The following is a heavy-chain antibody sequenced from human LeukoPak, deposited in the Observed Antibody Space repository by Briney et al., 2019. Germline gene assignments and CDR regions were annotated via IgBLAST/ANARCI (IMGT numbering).Heavy chain of an antibody. J-gene: IGHJ4*02. V-gene: IGHV4-59*08. Sequence: SETLSLTCTVSGGSIIGYYWSWIRQPPGKGLEWIASLYYSGSTNNNPSLKSRITVSLDTSKTQFSLKLSSVTAADTAVYYCARHRGSNLNRSFDFWGQGTLVTVSS. CDR2: LYYSGST. CDR3: ARHRGSNLNRSFDF. D-gene: IGHD1-14*01. CDR1: GGSIIGYY.